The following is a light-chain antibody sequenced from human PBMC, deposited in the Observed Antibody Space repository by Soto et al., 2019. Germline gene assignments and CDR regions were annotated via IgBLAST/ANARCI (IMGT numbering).Light chain of an antibody. CDR2: GAS. CDR1: QCVSSSY. V-gene: IGKV3-20*01. CDR3: QQYGSSSFT. J-gene: IGKJ3*01. Sequence: EIVLTQSPGTLSLSPGERAPLSCRASQCVSSSYLAWYQQKPGQAPRLLIYGASSRATGIPDRYSGSGSGTDFTLTISRLEPEDFAVYYCQQYGSSSFTFGPGTKVDI.